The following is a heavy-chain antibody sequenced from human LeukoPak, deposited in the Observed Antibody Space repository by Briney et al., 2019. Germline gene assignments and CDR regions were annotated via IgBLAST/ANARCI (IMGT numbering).Heavy chain of an antibody. CDR3: AKAGYSGYDLY. V-gene: IGHV3-21*01. J-gene: IGHJ4*02. D-gene: IGHD5-12*01. Sequence: GGSLRLSCAASGFTFSSYSINWVRQAPGKGLEWVSSISSSSSYIYYADSVKGRFTISRDNSKNTLYLQMNSLRAEDTAVYYCAKAGYSGYDLYWGQGTLVTVSS. CDR1: GFTFSSYS. CDR2: ISSSSSYI.